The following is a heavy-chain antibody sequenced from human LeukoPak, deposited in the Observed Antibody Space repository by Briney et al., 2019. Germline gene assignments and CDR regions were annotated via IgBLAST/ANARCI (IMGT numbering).Heavy chain of an antibody. CDR1: GFTFSSYS. CDR3: ATASQHYFDY. Sequence: PGGSLGLSCAASGFTFSSYSMNWVRQAPGKGLEWVSSISSSSSYIYYADSVKGRFTISRDNAKNSLYLQMNSLRAEDTAVYYCATASQHYFDYWGQGTLVTVSS. CDR2: ISSSSSYI. V-gene: IGHV3-21*01. D-gene: IGHD2-2*01. J-gene: IGHJ4*02.